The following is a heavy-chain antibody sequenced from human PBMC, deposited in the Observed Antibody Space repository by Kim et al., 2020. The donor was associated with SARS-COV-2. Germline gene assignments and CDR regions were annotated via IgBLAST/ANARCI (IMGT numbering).Heavy chain of an antibody. D-gene: IGHD3-22*01. Sequence: SETLSLTCTVSGGSISSGSYYWSWIRQPAGQGLEWIGRIYTSGSTNYNPSLKSRVTISVDTSKNQFSLKLSSVTAADTAVYYCAREGLDYFDSSGQRYYYYGMDVWGQGTTVTVSS. CDR1: GGSISSGSYY. CDR2: IYTSGST. V-gene: IGHV4-61*02. CDR3: AREGLDYFDSSGQRYYYYGMDV. J-gene: IGHJ6*02.